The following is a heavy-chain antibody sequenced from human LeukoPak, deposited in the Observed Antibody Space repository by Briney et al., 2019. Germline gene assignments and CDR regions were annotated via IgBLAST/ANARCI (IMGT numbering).Heavy chain of an antibody. Sequence: PSETLSLTCIVSGDSVIRSNYYWSWIRQLPGKGLEWIGYIYYTGSTNYNPSLKSRVTISVDTSKNQFSLKLSSVTAADTAVYYCASHLGELDAFDLWGQGTMVIVSS. V-gene: IGHV4-61*01. CDR3: ASHLGELDAFDL. CDR1: GDSVIRSNYY. D-gene: IGHD2/OR15-2a*01. J-gene: IGHJ3*01. CDR2: IYYTGST.